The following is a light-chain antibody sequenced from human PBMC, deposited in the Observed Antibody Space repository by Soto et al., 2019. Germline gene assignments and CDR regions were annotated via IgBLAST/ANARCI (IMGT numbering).Light chain of an antibody. CDR2: DVS. Sequence: DIVLTQSPATRLVPAGERATLSCRASPRVSSYLAWYQQKPGRAPRLLIYDVSNRATGIPTRFSGSGSGTDFALTISSLEPEDFAVYYCQQRDNWPITFGQGTRLEIK. CDR3: QQRDNWPIT. V-gene: IGKV3-11*01. J-gene: IGKJ5*01. CDR1: PRVSSY.